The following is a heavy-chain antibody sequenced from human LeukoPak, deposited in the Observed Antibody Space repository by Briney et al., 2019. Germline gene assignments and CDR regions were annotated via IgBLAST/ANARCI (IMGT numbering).Heavy chain of an antibody. CDR2: IYSGGST. Sequence: GGSLRLSCAASGFTVSSNYMSWVRQAPGKGLEWVSVIYSGGSTYYADSVKGRFTISRDNSKNTLYLQMNSLRAEDTAVYYCARERPLGAFDIWGQGTMVTVSS. CDR1: GFTVSSNY. V-gene: IGHV3-53*01. J-gene: IGHJ3*02. CDR3: ARERPLGAFDI.